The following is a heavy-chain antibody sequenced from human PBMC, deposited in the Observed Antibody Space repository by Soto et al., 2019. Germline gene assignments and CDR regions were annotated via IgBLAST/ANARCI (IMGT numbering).Heavy chain of an antibody. CDR3: ARSLTEGYCTITGCYTRPLYGMDV. CDR1: GYTFSGYY. V-gene: IGHV1-2*02. Sequence: QEQLVQSGAEVKKPGASVKVSCKASGYTFSGYYIHWLRQAPGQGLEWMGWNNPNSGGTNYEQKFQGRVTVTRDPPTSTAYMELSRLTSDDSAVDYCARSLTEGYCTITGCYTRPLYGMDVWGQGTTVTVSS. J-gene: IGHJ6*02. D-gene: IGHD2-2*02. CDR2: NNPNSGGT.